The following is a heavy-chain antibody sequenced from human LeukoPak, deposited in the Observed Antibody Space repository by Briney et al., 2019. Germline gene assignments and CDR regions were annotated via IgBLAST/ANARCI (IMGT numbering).Heavy chain of an antibody. Sequence: PGGSLRLSCAASGFTFSSSAMSWVRQAPGKGLEWVSAISNNGGYTYYADSVKGRFTISRDNSKNTLYLQMNSLRAEDTAVYYCAREPSPGGSGYDPSTFDYWGQGTLVTVSS. J-gene: IGHJ4*02. CDR1: GFTFSSSA. CDR3: AREPSPGGSGYDPSTFDY. CDR2: ISNNGGYT. D-gene: IGHD5-12*01. V-gene: IGHV3-23*01.